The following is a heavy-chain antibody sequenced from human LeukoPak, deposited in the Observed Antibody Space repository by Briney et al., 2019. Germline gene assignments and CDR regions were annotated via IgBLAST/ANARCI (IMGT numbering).Heavy chain of an antibody. CDR3: ARAGYSYGGYYFDC. Sequence: SETLSLTCTVSGGSISSYYWSWIRQPPGKGLEWIGYIYYSGSTNYNPSLKSRVTISVDTSKNQFSLKLSSVTAADTAVYYCARAGYSYGGYYFDCWGQGTLVTVSS. CDR2: IYYSGST. D-gene: IGHD5-18*01. V-gene: IGHV4-59*01. J-gene: IGHJ4*02. CDR1: GGSISSYY.